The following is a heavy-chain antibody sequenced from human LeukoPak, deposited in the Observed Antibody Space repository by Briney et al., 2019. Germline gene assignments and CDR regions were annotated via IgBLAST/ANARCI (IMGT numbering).Heavy chain of an antibody. CDR2: IWYDGSNK. V-gene: IGHV3-33*08. D-gene: IGHD3-10*01. Sequence: GGSLRLSCSASGFTFSSYAMHWVRQAPGKGLEWVAVIWYDGSNKYYADSVKGRFTISRDNSQNTLYLQMNSLRAEDTAVYYCARDRGVSYFDYWGQGTQVTVSS. CDR3: ARDRGVSYFDY. J-gene: IGHJ4*02. CDR1: GFTFSSYA.